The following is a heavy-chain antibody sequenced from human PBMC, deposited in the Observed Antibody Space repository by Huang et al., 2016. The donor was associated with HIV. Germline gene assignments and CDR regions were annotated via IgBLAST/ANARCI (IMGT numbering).Heavy chain of an antibody. CDR1: GFSFANYA. CDR2: ISNDGSSR. CDR3: TREYTVAGAFDL. Sequence: QVQLVESGGGVVQPGRSLRLSCAASGFSFANYARHWVRQAPGKRREWVTFISNDGSSRYYADSVKGRFTISRDNFKNALYLQMNRLRGDDTAVYYCTREYTVAGAFDLWGQGTMVTVSS. J-gene: IGHJ3*01. V-gene: IGHV3-30-3*01. D-gene: IGHD5-12*01.